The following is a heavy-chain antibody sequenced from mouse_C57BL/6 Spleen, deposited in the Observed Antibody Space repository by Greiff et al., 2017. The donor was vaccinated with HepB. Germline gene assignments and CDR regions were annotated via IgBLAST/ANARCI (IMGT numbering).Heavy chain of an antibody. CDR1: GYTFTSYG. D-gene: IGHD3-2*02. Sequence: VQLQQSGAELARPGASVKLPCKASGYTFTSYGISWVKQRTGQGLEWIGEIYPRSGNTYYNEKFKGKATLTADKSSSTAYMELRSLTSEDSAVYFCARRRETAQAGDAMDYWGQGTSVTVSS. CDR3: ARRRETAQAGDAMDY. CDR2: IYPRSGNT. V-gene: IGHV1-81*01. J-gene: IGHJ4*01.